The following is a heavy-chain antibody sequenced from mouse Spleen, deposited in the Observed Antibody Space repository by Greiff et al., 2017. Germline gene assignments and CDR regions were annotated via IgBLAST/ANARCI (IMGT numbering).Heavy chain of an antibody. Sequence: QVQLQQPGAELVKPGASVKMSCKASGYTFTSYWITWVKQRPGQGLEWIGDIYPGSGSTNYNEKFKSKATLTVVTSSSTAYMQLSSLTSEDSAVYYCAREGLPAWFAYWGQGTLVTVSA. V-gene: IGHV1-55*01. CDR3: AREGLPAWFAY. CDR1: GYTFTSYW. CDR2: IYPGSGST. J-gene: IGHJ3*01. D-gene: IGHD2-2*01.